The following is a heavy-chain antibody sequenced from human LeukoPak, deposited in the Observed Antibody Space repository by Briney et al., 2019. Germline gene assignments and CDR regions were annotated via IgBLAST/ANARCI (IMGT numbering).Heavy chain of an antibody. J-gene: IGHJ5*02. Sequence: ASVKVSCKASGYTFTSYAMHWVRQAPGQRLEWMGWINAGNENTAYSQKLQGRVTITRDTSASTAYMELSSLRSEDTAVYYCARGPYGSGSDNWFDPWGQGTLVTVSS. D-gene: IGHD3-10*01. CDR3: ARGPYGSGSDNWFDP. V-gene: IGHV1-3*01. CDR2: INAGNENT. CDR1: GYTFTSYA.